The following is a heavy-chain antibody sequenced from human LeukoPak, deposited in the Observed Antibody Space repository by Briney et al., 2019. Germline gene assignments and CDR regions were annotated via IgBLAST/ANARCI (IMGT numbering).Heavy chain of an antibody. J-gene: IGHJ3*02. CDR1: DDSFSSHY. CDR2: ISYIGST. V-gene: IGHV4-59*11. Sequence: SETPSLTCAVSDDSFSSHYWTWIRQPPGKGLEWIGYISYIGSTNYNPSLKSRVTISIDTSRNQFSLRLSSVTAADTAVYYCARDLVTVTKGFDIWGQGTMVSVSS. CDR3: ARDLVTVTKGFDI. D-gene: IGHD4-17*01.